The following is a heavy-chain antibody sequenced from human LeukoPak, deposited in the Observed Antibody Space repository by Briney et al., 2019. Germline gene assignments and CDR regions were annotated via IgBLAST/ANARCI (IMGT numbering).Heavy chain of an antibody. V-gene: IGHV1-2*02. D-gene: IGHD3-16*02. CDR1: GYTFTGYY. CDR2: INPNSGGT. J-gene: IGHJ4*02. Sequence: ASVKVSCKASGYTFTGYYMHWVRQAPGQGLEWMGWINPNSGGTNYAQKFQGRVTITADKSTSTAYMELSSLRSEDTAVYYCASNDYVWGSYRFTDYWGQGTLVTVSS. CDR3: ASNDYVWGSYRFTDY.